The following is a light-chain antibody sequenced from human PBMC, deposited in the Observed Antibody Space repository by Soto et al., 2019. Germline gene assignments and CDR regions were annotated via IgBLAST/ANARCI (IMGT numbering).Light chain of an antibody. CDR1: QSVSSNY. CDR2: GAS. Sequence: EIVLTQSPGTLSLSPGERATLSCRASQSVSSNYLAWYQQKPGQAPRLLIYGASIRATGLPDRFSGSGSGTDFTITISRLEPEDFAVYYCQQYGSSYTFGQGTKLEIK. CDR3: QQYGSSYT. J-gene: IGKJ2*01. V-gene: IGKV3-20*01.